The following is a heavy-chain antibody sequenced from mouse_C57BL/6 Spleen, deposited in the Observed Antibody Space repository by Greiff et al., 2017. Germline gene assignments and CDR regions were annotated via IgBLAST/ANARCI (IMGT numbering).Heavy chain of an antibody. J-gene: IGHJ2*01. CDR1: GFTFSSYT. CDR3: ARHPGSYFDY. V-gene: IGHV5-9*01. Sequence: EVHLVESGGGLVKPGGSLKLSCAASGFTFSSYTMSWVRQTPEKRLEWVATISGGGGNTYYQDSVKGRFTVSRDNAKNTLYLQMSSLRSEDTSLYYCARHPGSYFDYWGQGTTLTVSS. CDR2: ISGGGGNT.